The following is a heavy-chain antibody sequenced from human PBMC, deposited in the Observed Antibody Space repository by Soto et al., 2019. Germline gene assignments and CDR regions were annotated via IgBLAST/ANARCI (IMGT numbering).Heavy chain of an antibody. CDR2: IYHSGST. CDR1: GGSISSGDYY. V-gene: IGHV4-30-2*01. Sequence: CTVSGGSISSGDYYWICIRQPPGKGLEWIGYIYHSGSTYYNPSLKSRVTISVDRSKNQFSLKLSSVTAADTAVYYCARVGSGFLYYYYAKDVWGQGTTVTVSS. D-gene: IGHD3-10*01. J-gene: IGHJ6*02. CDR3: ARVGSGFLYYYYAKDV.